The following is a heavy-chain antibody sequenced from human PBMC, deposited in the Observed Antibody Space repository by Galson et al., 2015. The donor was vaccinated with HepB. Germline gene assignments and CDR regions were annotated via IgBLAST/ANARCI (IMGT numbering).Heavy chain of an antibody. V-gene: IGHV3-33*01. CDR3: AREMLPRKLELREALDH. Sequence: SLRLSCAASGFTFSSYGMHWVRQAPGKGLEWVAVIWYDGSNKYYADSVKGRFTISRDNSKNTLYLQMNSLRAEDTAVYYCAREMLPRKLELREALDHWGQGTLVTVSS. J-gene: IGHJ4*02. CDR1: GFTFSSYG. CDR2: IWYDGSNK. D-gene: IGHD1-7*01.